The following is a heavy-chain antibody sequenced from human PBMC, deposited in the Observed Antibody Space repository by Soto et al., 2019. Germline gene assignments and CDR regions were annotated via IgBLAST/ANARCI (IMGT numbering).Heavy chain of an antibody. J-gene: IGHJ4*02. CDR1: GFTFSSYG. CDR2: ISYDGSNK. Sequence: VQVVESGGGVVQPGRSLRLSCEASGFTFSSYGMHWVRQAPGKGLEWVAFISYDGSNKYYADSVKGRFTISRDNSKNTLYLQMNSLRAEDTSVFYCARDRFPRSGSESYSFLWGQGTLVTVSS. CDR3: ARDRFPRSGSESYSFL. V-gene: IGHV3-33*01. D-gene: IGHD3-10*01.